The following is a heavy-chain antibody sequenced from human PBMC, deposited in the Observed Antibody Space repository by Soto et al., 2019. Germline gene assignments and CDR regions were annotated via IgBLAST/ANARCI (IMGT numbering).Heavy chain of an antibody. CDR3: AKDLKWITVVRGVTRSYGMDV. CDR1: GYKFSSYA. V-gene: IGHV1-3*01. J-gene: IGHJ6*02. Sequence: ASVKVSCKASGYKFSSYAIHWVRQAPGQRLEWMGWINVGNGNTKYSQKFHDRVTIIRDTSADTAYMEVSSLRSEDTAVYYCAKDLKWITVVRGVTRSYGMDVWGQGTTVTVSS. D-gene: IGHD3-10*01. CDR2: INVGNGNT.